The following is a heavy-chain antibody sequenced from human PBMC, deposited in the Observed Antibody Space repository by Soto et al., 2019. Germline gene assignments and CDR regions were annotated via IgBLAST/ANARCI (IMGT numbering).Heavy chain of an antibody. V-gene: IGHV5-51*01. D-gene: IGHD5-12*01. Sequence: GESLKISCNGSGYSFTSYWIGWVRQMPGKGLEWMGIIYPGDSDTRYSPSFQGQVTISADKSISTAYLQWSSLKASDTAMYYCARHKALEMATTKRRYYYYGMDVWGQGTTVTVSS. J-gene: IGHJ6*02. CDR3: ARHKALEMATTKRRYYYYGMDV. CDR1: GYSFTSYW. CDR2: IYPGDSDT.